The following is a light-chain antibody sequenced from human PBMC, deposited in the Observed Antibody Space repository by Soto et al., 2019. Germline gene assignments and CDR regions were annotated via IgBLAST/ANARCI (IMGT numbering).Light chain of an antibody. J-gene: IGKJ2*01. Sequence: EIVMTQSPATLSVSPGERATLSCRASQSVSNNLAWYQQKPGQAPRLLIYGASTRATGIPARFSGSGSGTDFTLTISSLQSEDFAVYYCQQYNIWYTCGQGTKLEIK. CDR2: GAS. CDR3: QQYNIWYT. CDR1: QSVSNN. V-gene: IGKV3-15*01.